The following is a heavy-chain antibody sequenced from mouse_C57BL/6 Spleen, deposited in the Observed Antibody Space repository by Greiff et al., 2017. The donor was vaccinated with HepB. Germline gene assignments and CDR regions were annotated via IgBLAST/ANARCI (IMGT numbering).Heavy chain of an antibody. J-gene: IGHJ2*01. CDR3: ARFSAYYSNYYFDY. Sequence: VQLQQPGAELVRPGSSVKLSCKASGYTFTSYWMHWVKQRPIQGLEWIGNIDPSDSETHYNQKFKDKATLTVDKSSSTAYMQLSSLTSEDSAVYYCARFSAYYSNYYFDYWGQGTTLTVSS. CDR2: IDPSDSET. D-gene: IGHD2-5*01. V-gene: IGHV1-52*01. CDR1: GYTFTSYW.